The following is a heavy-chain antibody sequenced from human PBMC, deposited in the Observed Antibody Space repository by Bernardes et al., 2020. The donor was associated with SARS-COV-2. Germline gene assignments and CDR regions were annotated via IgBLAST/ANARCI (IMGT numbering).Heavy chain of an antibody. Sequence: SGPTLVKPTETLTLTCTFSGFSFTSSGVGLAWIRQPPGKALEWLARIYWDDERHYSSSLKSRLTITKDSSKRQVVLTLTDMDPVDTATYSCAHMSSSLSPIVGATRGGALDCWGLGTLVTVSS. CDR2: IYWDDER. D-gene: IGHD1-26*01. CDR3: AHMSSSLSPIVGATRGGALDC. J-gene: IGHJ4*02. CDR1: GFSFTSSGVG. V-gene: IGHV2-5*02.